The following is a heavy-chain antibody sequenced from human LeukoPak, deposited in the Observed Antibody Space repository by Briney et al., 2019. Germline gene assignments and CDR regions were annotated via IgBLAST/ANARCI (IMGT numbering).Heavy chain of an antibody. J-gene: IGHJ4*02. V-gene: IGHV3-7*01. Sequence: GGSLRLSCAASGFPFSNYWMSRVRQAPGKGLEWVANIKQDGGEKFYVDAVKGRFTISRDNAKNSLYLQMTSLRAEDTAVYYCAQRGFDYWGQGTLVTVSS. D-gene: IGHD6-25*01. CDR1: GFPFSNYW. CDR2: IKQDGGEK. CDR3: AQRGFDY.